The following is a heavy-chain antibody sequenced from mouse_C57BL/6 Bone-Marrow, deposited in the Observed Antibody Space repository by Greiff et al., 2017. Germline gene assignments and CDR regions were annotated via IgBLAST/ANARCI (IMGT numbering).Heavy chain of an antibody. J-gene: IGHJ4*01. CDR2: IDPSDSET. Sequence: QVQLQQPGAELVRPGSSVKLSCKASGYTFTSYWMHWVKQRPIQGLEWIGNIDPSDSETHYNQKFKDKATLTVDKSSSTAYMQLSSLTSEDSAVYYCARGTTMITTRVYYYAMDYGGQGTSVTVSS. CDR3: ARGTTMITTRVYYYAMDY. D-gene: IGHD2-4*01. CDR1: GYTFTSYW. V-gene: IGHV1-52*01.